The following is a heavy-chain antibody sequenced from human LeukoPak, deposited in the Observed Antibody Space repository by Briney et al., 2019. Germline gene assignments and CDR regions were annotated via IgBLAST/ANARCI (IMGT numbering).Heavy chain of an antibody. CDR3: ARHSRFLEWSYFDY. D-gene: IGHD3-3*01. Sequence: SETLSLTCTVSGGSINSYYWSWLRQPPGKGLEWIGYIYYSGSTNYNPSLESRVTMSLDTSKNQFSLKLSSVTAAGTAVYYCARHSRFLEWSYFDYWGQGTLVTVSS. CDR1: GGSINSYY. CDR2: IYYSGST. J-gene: IGHJ4*02. V-gene: IGHV4-59*08.